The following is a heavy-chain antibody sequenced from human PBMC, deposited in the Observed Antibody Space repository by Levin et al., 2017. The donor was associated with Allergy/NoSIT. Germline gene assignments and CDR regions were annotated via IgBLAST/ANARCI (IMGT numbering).Heavy chain of an antibody. V-gene: IGHV3-23*01. J-gene: IGHJ6*03. CDR1: GFTFNNFA. CDR2: IRGNGGTT. D-gene: IGHD2/OR15-2a*01. CDR3: AKTPAPRIQVLLPSYYYYMDV. Sequence: HPGGSLRLSCAGSGFTFNNFAMNWVRQTPGKGLEWVSSIRGNGGTTYNADPVKGRFTISRDNSKNTLYLQMNSLRTDATAIYYCAKTPAPRIQVLLPSYYYYMDVWGRGTTVTVSS.